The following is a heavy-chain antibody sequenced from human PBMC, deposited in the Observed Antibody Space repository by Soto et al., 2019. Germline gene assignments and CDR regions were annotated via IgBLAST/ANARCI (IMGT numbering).Heavy chain of an antibody. CDR1: EFTFSSHT. Sequence: EVQLLESGGGWVQPGGSLRLSCAASEFTFSSHTMSWVRQAPGKGLEWVSAIRAGATPTKYADSVKGRVTISRDNSKNPLYLQMDSPRAEDTAVYYCAKHQAGYYQPTDYWGQGTLVTVSS. CDR3: AKHQAGYYQPTDY. D-gene: IGHD3-9*01. CDR2: IRAGATPT. J-gene: IGHJ4*02. V-gene: IGHV3-23*01.